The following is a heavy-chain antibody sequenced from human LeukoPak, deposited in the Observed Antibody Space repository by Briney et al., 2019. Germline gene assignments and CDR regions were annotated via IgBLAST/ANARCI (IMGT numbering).Heavy chain of an antibody. Sequence: SETLSLTCTVSGGSISSYYWSWIRQPPGKGLEWIGYIYYSGSTNYNPSLKSRVTISVDTSKNQFSLKLSSVTAADTAVYYCARFVVVPDASELWYFDLWGRGTLVTVSS. CDR3: ARFVVVPDASELWYFDL. CDR2: IYYSGST. V-gene: IGHV4-59*01. CDR1: GGSISSYY. D-gene: IGHD2-2*01. J-gene: IGHJ2*01.